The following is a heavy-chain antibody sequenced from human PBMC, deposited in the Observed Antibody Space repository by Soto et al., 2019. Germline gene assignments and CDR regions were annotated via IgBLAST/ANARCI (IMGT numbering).Heavy chain of an antibody. J-gene: IGHJ6*02. CDR2: ISNDGSNY. CDR3: ARGTTLAIFDYGMDV. V-gene: IGHV3-30-3*01. D-gene: IGHD3-3*01. Sequence: QVQLVESGGGVVQPGRSLRLSCAASGFTFTSYAMHWVRQAPGKGLEWVAVISNDGSNYYYADSVRGRFTISRDNTKNKLCLQMSSLRGEDSGVYYCARGTTLAIFDYGMDVWGQGTTVTVSS. CDR1: GFTFTSYA.